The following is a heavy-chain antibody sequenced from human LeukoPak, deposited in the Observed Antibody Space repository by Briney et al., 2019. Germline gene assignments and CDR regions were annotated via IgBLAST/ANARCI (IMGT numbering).Heavy chain of an antibody. Sequence: PSETLSLTCTVSGGSISSYYWSWIRQPAGKGLEWIGRIYTSGSTNYNPSLKSRVTMSVDTSKNQFSLKLSSVTAADTAVYYCARALVPAAIQDYYYYYMDVWGKGTTVTVSS. CDR3: ARALVPAAIQDYYYYYMDV. D-gene: IGHD2-2*02. V-gene: IGHV4-4*07. CDR2: IYTSGST. CDR1: GGSISSYY. J-gene: IGHJ6*03.